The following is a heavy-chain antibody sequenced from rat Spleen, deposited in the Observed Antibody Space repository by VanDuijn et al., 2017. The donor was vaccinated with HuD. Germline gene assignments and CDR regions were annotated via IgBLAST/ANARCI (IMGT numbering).Heavy chain of an antibody. V-gene: IGHV5-25*01. J-gene: IGHJ2*01. D-gene: IGHD1-11*01. CDR3: TRGGLRTSYYFDY. Sequence: EVQLVESDGGLVQPGRSLKLSCVASGFTFSNYYMAWVRQAPTKSLDWVASICTGGDDPHYRDSVKGRFTISRDNAKSTLYLQMDSLGSEDTATYYCTRGGLRTSYYFDYWGQGVMVTVSS. CDR2: ICTGGDDP. CDR1: GFTFSNYY.